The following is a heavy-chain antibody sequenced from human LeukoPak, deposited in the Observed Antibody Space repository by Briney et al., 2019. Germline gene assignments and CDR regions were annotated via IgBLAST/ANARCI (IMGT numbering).Heavy chain of an antibody. CDR2: IYYSGST. CDR1: GGSISSYY. V-gene: IGHV4-59*01. CDR3: ARRRVGEAATWDAFDI. J-gene: IGHJ3*02. D-gene: IGHD3-16*01. Sequence: SETLSLTCSVSGGSISSYYWSWIRQPPGKGLECIGYIYYSGSTNYNPSLKSRVTISLDTSKRQLSLKLTSVTAADTAVYYCARRRVGEAATWDAFDIWGQGTVVTVSS.